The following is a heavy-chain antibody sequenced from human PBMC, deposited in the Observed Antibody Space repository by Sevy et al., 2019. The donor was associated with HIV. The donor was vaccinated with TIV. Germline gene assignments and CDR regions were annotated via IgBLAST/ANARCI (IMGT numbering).Heavy chain of an antibody. J-gene: IGHJ3*02. CDR2: VYCTRGT. Sequence: SETLSLTCTVSGGSINSDHWNWIRQPPGKGLEWIGYVYCTRGTNYNPSLKNRVTISVDMTKNQFSLKLTSVTAADSDVYYCARRNDFDIWGQGTMVTVSS. V-gene: IGHV4-59*08. CDR3: ARRNDFDI. CDR1: GGSINSDH.